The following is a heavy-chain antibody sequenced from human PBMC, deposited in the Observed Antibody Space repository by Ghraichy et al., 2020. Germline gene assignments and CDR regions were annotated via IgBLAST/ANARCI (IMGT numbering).Heavy chain of an antibody. D-gene: IGHD4-11*01. CDR3: ARVGTTTHYWYFDL. J-gene: IGHJ2*01. CDR2: IYHSGST. CDR1: GGSISSGGYS. Sequence: SETPSLTCAVSGGSISSGGYSWSWIRQPPGKGLEWIGYIYHSGSTYYNPSLKSRVTISVDRSKNQFSLKLSSVTAADTAVYYCARVGTTTHYWYFDLWGRGTLVTVSS. V-gene: IGHV4-30-2*01.